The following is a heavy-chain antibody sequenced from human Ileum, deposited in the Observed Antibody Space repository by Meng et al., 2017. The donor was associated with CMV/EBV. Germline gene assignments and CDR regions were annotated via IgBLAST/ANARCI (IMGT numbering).Heavy chain of an antibody. D-gene: IGHD3-3*01. J-gene: IGHJ4*02. Sequence: GESLKISCAASGFTFNNAWMSWVRQAPGKGLEWLAAISSGSNNIYYAPSLRGRLTISRDNTKNSVYLQVNSLRVEDTAVYYCATGISIFGGIFTDYWGQGTLVTVSS. V-gene: IGHV3-21*01. CDR2: ISSGSNNI. CDR1: GFTFNNAW. CDR3: ATGISIFGGIFTDY.